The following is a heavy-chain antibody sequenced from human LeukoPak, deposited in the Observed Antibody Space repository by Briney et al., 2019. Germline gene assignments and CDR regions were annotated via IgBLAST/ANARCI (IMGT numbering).Heavy chain of an antibody. J-gene: IGHJ4*02. D-gene: IGHD2-2*01. CDR1: GFTFNNYG. CDR2: IWYDGSNK. CDR3: ATHCSSTSCCMY. V-gene: IGHV3-33*01. Sequence: PGRSLRLSCAASGFTFNNYGMHWVRQAPGKGLEWVAVIWYDGSNKYYADSVKGRFTISRDNPKNTLYLQMNSLRAEDTAVYYCATHCSSTSCCMYWGQGTLVTVSS.